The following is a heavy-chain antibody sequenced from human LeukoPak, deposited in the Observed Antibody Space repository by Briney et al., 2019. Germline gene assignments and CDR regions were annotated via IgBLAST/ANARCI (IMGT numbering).Heavy chain of an antibody. CDR2: ISYDGSSK. J-gene: IGHJ4*02. CDR1: GFTFSSYG. D-gene: IGHD3-22*01. Sequence: GGSLRLSCAASGFTFSSYGMHWVRQAPGKGLEWVAVISYDGSSKYYADSVKGRFTISRDNSKSTLSLQMNSLRAEDTAAYYCAKDRDLVDYDSSGYQDYWGQGTLVTVSS. V-gene: IGHV3-30*18. CDR3: AKDRDLVDYDSSGYQDY.